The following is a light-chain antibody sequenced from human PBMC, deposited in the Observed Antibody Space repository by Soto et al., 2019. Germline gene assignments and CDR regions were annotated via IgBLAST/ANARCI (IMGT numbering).Light chain of an antibody. V-gene: IGKV1-39*01. CDR3: QQAYTMRFT. Sequence: DIQMTQSPSPLSASVGDRVSITCRASQSISRYLNWYQQKPGKAPKLLIYAASSLQSGVPSRFSGSESGTDFTLTISSLQPEDSATYYCQQAYTMRFTFGPGTKVDIK. J-gene: IGKJ3*01. CDR1: QSISRY. CDR2: AAS.